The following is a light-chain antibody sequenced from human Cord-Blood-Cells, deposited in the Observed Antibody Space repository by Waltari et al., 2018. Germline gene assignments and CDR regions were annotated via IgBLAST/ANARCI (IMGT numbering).Light chain of an antibody. CDR2: EVS. Sequence: QSALTQPPYASGSPGQSVTISCSGTSSHVGGYHYVSWYQQHPGKAPKLMIYEVSKRPSGVPDRFSGSKSGNTASLTVSGLQAEDEADYYCSSYAGSNNLFGGGTKLTVL. CDR1: SSHVGGYHY. V-gene: IGLV2-8*01. CDR3: SSYAGSNNL. J-gene: IGLJ3*02.